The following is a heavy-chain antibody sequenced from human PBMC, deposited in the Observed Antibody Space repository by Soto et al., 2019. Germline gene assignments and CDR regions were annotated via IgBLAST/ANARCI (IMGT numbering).Heavy chain of an antibody. CDR1: GYTFTSYA. CDR2: INAGNGNT. J-gene: IGHJ4*02. D-gene: IGHD2-15*01. CDR3: AREICSGGSCYCDY. Sequence: ASVKVSFKASGYTFTSYAMHWVRQAPGQRLEWMGWINAGNGNTKYSQKLQGRVTMTTYTSTSTAYMELRSLRSEDTAVYYCAREICSGGSCYCDYWGQGTLVTVSS. V-gene: IGHV1-3*01.